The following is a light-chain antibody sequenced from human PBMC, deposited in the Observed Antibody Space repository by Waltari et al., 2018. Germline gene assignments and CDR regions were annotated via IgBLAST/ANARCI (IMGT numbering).Light chain of an antibody. CDR2: ENN. CDR1: GGTIARNF. V-gene: IGLV6-57*02. Sequence: NFILTQPHSVSESPGKTVTISCTGSGGTIARNFVQWFQQRPGSAPTTVIFENNQRPSGVPDRFSGSIDSSSNSASFTISGLETEDEADYYCQSYDGNDHVVFGGGTKLTVL. CDR3: QSYDGNDHVV. J-gene: IGLJ2*01.